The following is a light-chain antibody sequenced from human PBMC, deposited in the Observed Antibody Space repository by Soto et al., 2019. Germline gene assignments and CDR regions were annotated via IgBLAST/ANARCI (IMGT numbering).Light chain of an antibody. V-gene: IGKV3-11*01. CDR1: LSVSGSQ. CDR2: DTS. J-gene: IGKJ5*01. Sequence: PGERATLSCRASLSVSGSQLAWYQQKPGQAPRLLIYDTSNRVTGVPARFSGSGSGTDFTLSISSLEPEDFAVYYCQQRSNWPPITFGQGTRLEIK. CDR3: QQRSNWPPIT.